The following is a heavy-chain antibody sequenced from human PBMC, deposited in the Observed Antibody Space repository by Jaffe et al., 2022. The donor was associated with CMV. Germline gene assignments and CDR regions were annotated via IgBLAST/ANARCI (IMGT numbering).Heavy chain of an antibody. CDR2: ISYDGSNK. Sequence: QVQLVESGGGVVQPGRSLRLSCAASGFTFSSYGMHWVRQAPGKGLEWVAVISYDGSNKYYADSVKGRFTISRDNSKNTLYLQMNSLRAEDTAVYYCAKDLHDSTELDAFDIWGQGTMVTVSS. CDR1: GFTFSSYG. D-gene: IGHD3-22*01. J-gene: IGHJ3*02. CDR3: AKDLHDSTELDAFDI. V-gene: IGHV3-30*18.